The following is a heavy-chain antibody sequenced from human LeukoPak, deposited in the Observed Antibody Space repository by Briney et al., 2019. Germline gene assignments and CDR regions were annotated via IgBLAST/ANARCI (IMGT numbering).Heavy chain of an antibody. Sequence: GGSLRLSCAVSGFTFSSYSMNWVRQAPGKGLEWVSSISSSSSYIYYADSVKGRFTISRDNAKNSLYLQMNSLRAEDTAVYYCARGLGVRGIREDVWGKGTTVTVSS. CDR1: GFTFSSYS. V-gene: IGHV3-21*01. D-gene: IGHD3-10*01. CDR3: ARGLGVRGIREDV. CDR2: ISSSSSYI. J-gene: IGHJ6*04.